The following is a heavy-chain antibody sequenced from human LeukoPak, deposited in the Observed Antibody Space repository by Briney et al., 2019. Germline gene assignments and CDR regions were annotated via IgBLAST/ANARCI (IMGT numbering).Heavy chain of an antibody. CDR2: IYYSGST. CDR3: ARGGGEYYDFWSGYYPNWFDP. V-gene: IGHV4-39*07. Sequence: SETLSLTCTVSGGSISSSSYYWGWIRQPPGKGLEWIGSIYYSGSTYYNPSLKSRVTISVDTSKNQFSLKLSSVTAADTAVYYCARGGGEYYDFWSGYYPNWFDPWGQGTLVTVSS. D-gene: IGHD3-3*01. CDR1: GGSISSSSYY. J-gene: IGHJ5*02.